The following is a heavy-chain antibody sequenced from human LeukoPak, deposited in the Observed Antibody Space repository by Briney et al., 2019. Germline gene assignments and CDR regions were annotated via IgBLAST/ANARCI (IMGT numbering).Heavy chain of an antibody. CDR1: GGSISSYY. CDR2: MYYSGTT. V-gene: IGHV4-59*01. Sequence: SETLSLTCTVSGGSISSYYWSWIRQPPGKGLQWIGYMYYSGTTNYNPSLRSRVTISADTSKNQFSLQVSSVTAADTAVYYCARQQIYVDSGLVDYFDYWGQGILGTVSS. D-gene: IGHD5-18*01. CDR3: ARQQIYVDSGLVDYFDY. J-gene: IGHJ4*02.